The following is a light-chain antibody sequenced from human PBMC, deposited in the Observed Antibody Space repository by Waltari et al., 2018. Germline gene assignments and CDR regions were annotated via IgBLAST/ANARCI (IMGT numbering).Light chain of an antibody. V-gene: IGKV3-11*01. J-gene: IGKJ4*01. CDR3: QQRSNWPLT. CDR2: CAY. CDR1: QSVSSY. Sequence: EIVLTQSPDTLSLSTGERATLSCRASQSVSSYLAWYQQKRGQAPRLLIYCAYNRATGIPARFSGRGSGTDFTLTISTLEPEDFAVYYCQQRSNWPLTFGGGTNVEIK.